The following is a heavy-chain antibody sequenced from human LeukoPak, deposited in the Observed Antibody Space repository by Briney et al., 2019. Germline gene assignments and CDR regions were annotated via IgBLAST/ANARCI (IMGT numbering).Heavy chain of an antibody. Sequence: PGGSLRLSCAASGFTVSGYWMSWVRQAPGKGLEWVANIKQDGSAQNYVDSVEGRLTTSRDNAKNSLFLQMNSLRVEDTALYYCARVSAAGTGFLDLWGRGTLVLVSA. D-gene: IGHD6-13*01. CDR1: GFTVSGYW. CDR3: ARVSAAGTGFLDL. J-gene: IGHJ2*01. V-gene: IGHV3-7*01. CDR2: IKQDGSAQ.